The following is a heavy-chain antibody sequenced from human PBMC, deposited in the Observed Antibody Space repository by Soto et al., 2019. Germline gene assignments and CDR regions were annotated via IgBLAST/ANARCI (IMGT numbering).Heavy chain of an antibody. CDR2: INWNSGSI. CDR1: GFTFDDYA. J-gene: IGHJ1*01. CDR3: VKDESINWYSGYFRH. V-gene: IGHV3-9*01. D-gene: IGHD6-13*01. Sequence: EVQLVESGGGLVQPGRSLRLSCAASGFTFDDYAMHWVRQVPGKGLEWVSGINWNSGSIGYVDSVKGRFAISRDNSKNSLHLQMNSLSAEDTAFYYCVKDESINWYSGYFRHWGQGTLVTVSS.